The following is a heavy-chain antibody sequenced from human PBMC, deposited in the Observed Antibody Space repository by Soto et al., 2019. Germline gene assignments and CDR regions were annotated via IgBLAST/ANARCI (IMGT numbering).Heavy chain of an antibody. D-gene: IGHD1-26*01. CDR2: IYTSGST. V-gene: IGHV4-4*07. CDR3: ARLVVGATWYYFDY. CDR1: GGSISSYY. J-gene: IGHJ4*01. Sequence: SETLSLTCTVSGGSISSYYWSWIRQPAGKGLEWIGRIYTSGSTNYNPSLKSRVTMSVDTSKNQFSLKLSSVTAADTAVDYCARLVVGATWYYFDYWGXGXXXXXSX.